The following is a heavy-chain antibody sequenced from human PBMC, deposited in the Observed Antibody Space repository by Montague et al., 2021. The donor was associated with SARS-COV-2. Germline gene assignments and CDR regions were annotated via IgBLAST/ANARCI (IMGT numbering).Heavy chain of an antibody. V-gene: IGHV4-59*12. D-gene: IGHD5-12*01. CDR2: IFYSGTT. CDR3: ARGQRGFPF. Sequence: SETLSLTCSVSGESMDHYYGSWIRQPPGQELETIGYIFYSGTTGYNPSLRSRVTISIDMSNYQFSLQLTSLTSADTAVYYCARGQRGFPFWGQGKLVTVSS. J-gene: IGHJ4*02. CDR1: GESMDHYY.